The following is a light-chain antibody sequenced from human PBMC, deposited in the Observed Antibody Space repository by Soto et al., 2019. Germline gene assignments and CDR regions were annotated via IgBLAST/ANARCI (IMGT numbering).Light chain of an antibody. CDR1: SSDIGAFNH. CDR2: DVN. V-gene: IGLV2-14*03. J-gene: IGLJ2*01. Sequence: QSALTQPASVSGYPGQSIAISCTGTSSDIGAFNHVSWYQQHPGEAPKLLIYDVNNRPSGVSDRFSGSKSGNTASLTISGLQADDEADYYCSSISTISTFAFGGGTKVTVL. CDR3: SSISTISTFA.